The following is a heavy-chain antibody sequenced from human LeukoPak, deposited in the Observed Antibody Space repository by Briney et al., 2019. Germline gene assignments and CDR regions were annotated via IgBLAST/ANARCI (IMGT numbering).Heavy chain of an antibody. V-gene: IGHV1-2*02. CDR3: ARAGGRSWFDP. Sequence: GASVKVSCKASGYSFTDKYMHWVRQAPGQGLEWMGWINPNSGGTNYAQKFQGRVTMTTDTSMSTAYIELSRLTSDDTAVYYCARAGGRSWFDPWGQGTLVTVSS. J-gene: IGHJ5*02. CDR2: INPNSGGT. CDR1: GYSFTDKY.